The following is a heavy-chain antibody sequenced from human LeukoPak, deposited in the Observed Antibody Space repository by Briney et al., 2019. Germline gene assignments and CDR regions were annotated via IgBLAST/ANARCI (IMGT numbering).Heavy chain of an antibody. Sequence: GESLKISCKASGYSFSNYWIAWVRRMPGKGLEWMGVIYPGNSATRYSPSFQGQVTISADRSISTAYLQWGSLKASDTAMYFCTRHEGGSHSQGIDYWGQGTLVAVSS. J-gene: IGHJ4*02. D-gene: IGHD3-10*01. CDR1: GYSFSNYW. CDR2: IYPGNSAT. V-gene: IGHV5-51*01. CDR3: TRHEGGSHSQGIDY.